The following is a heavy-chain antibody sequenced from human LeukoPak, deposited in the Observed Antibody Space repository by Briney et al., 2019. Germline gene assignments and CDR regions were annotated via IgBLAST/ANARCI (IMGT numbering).Heavy chain of an antibody. CDR3: ARNVGATTGEYFQH. Sequence: GASVKVSCKASGYTFTGYYMHWVRQAPGQGLEWMGRIIPILGIANYAQKFQGRVTITADKSTSTAYMELSSLRSEDTAVYYCARNVGATTGEYFQHWGQGTLVTVSS. CDR1: GYTFTGYY. D-gene: IGHD1-26*01. CDR2: IIPILGIA. J-gene: IGHJ1*01. V-gene: IGHV1-69*02.